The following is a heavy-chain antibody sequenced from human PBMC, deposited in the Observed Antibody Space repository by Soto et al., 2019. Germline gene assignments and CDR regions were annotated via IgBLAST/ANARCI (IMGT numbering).Heavy chain of an antibody. D-gene: IGHD5-12*01. Sequence: EVQLVESGGGLVQPGGSLRLSCAASGFTFSSYSMNWVRQAPGKGLEWVSYISSSSSTIYYADSVKGRFTISRDNAKNSLYLQMNSLRAEDTAVYYCASQRGNGYSGYDLYYYYYMDVWGKRTTVTVSS. J-gene: IGHJ6*03. CDR2: ISSSSSTI. V-gene: IGHV3-48*01. CDR1: GFTFSSYS. CDR3: ASQRGNGYSGYDLYYYYYMDV.